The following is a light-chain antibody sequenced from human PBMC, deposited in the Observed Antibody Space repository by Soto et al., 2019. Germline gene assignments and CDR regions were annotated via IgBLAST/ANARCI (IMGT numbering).Light chain of an antibody. CDR2: GAS. J-gene: IGKJ5*01. V-gene: IGKV3-15*01. CDR1: QSVSSN. CDR3: QQYKNWPLSIT. Sequence: EIVMTQSPATLSVSPGERATLSCRASQSVSSNLAWYQQKPGQAPRLLIYGASTRATGIPARFSGSGSGTEFALTISSLQSEDFAVYYCQQYKNWPLSITFGQGTRLEIK.